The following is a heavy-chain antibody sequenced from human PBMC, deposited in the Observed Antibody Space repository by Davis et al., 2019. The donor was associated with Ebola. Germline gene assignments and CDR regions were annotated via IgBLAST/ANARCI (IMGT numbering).Heavy chain of an antibody. D-gene: IGHD6-19*01. CDR1: GFSLSNARMG. Sequence: SGPTLVKPTETLTLTCTVSGFSLSNARMGVSWIRQPPGKALEWLAHIFSNDVKSYSTSLKSRLTISKDTSKSQVVLTMTNMDPVDTATYYCARNFGYSTGWNDYWGQGTLSPFPQ. CDR3: ARNFGYSTGWNDY. CDR2: IFSNDVK. J-gene: IGHJ4*02. V-gene: IGHV2-26*01.